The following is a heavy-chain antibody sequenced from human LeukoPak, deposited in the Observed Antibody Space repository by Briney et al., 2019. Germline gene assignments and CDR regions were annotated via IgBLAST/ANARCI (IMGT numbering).Heavy chain of an antibody. V-gene: IGHV3-66*01. D-gene: IGHD4-11*01. CDR1: GGSISSSSYY. CDR2: IYSGGST. Sequence: ETLSLTCTVSGGSISSSSYYWGWIRQPPGKGLEWVSIIYSGGSTYYADSVKGRFTISRDNSKNTLYLQMNSLRAEDTAVYYCARDRTGQQLISRKEYYYMDVWGKGTTVTISS. J-gene: IGHJ6*03. CDR3: ARDRTGQQLISRKEYYYMDV.